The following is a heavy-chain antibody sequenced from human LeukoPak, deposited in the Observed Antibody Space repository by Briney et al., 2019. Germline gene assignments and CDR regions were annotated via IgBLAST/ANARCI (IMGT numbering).Heavy chain of an antibody. V-gene: IGHV4-61*02. J-gene: IGHJ5*02. Sequence: SQTLSLTCTVSGGSISSGSYYWSWIRQPAGKGLEWIGRIYTSGSTSYNPSLKSRVTISVDTSKNQFSLKLSSVTAADTAVYYCARAQITTMVRGVTYDNWFDPWGQGTLVTVSS. CDR2: IYTSGST. D-gene: IGHD3-10*01. CDR1: GGSISSGSYY. CDR3: ARAQITTMVRGVTYDNWFDP.